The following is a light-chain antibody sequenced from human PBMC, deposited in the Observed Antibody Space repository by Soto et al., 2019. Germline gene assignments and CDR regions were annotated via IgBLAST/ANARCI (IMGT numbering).Light chain of an antibody. J-gene: IGKJ5*01. Sequence: IVMTQSPATLSLSAGERATLSCRAGQGVTTNFAWYQQKSGQSSRLLIYDVSIRATGVPARFSATVSETDVTITISGLQSEDASVYFCQQYNNWTFSFGQGTRLEIK. CDR3: QQYNNWTFS. CDR1: QGVTTN. CDR2: DVS. V-gene: IGKV3-15*01.